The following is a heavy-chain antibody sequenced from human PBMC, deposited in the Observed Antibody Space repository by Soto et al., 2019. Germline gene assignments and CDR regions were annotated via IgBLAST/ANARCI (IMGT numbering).Heavy chain of an antibody. D-gene: IGHD3-10*02. CDR2: IIPTFGRT. Sequence: AVEVGCKASGDTFSSSAIGWVRQAPGKGLEWMGKIIPTFGRTNYAQKFQGRLTISADDSTSTAYMELSSLVSEDTAVYYCARDPLSSFAMDVWGQGTTVTVSS. J-gene: IGHJ6*02. V-gene: IGHV1-69*13. CDR1: GDTFSSSA. CDR3: ARDPLSSFAMDV.